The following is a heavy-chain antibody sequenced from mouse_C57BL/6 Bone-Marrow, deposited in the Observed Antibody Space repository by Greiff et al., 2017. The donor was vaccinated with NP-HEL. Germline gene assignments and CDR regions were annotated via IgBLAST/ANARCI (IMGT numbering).Heavy chain of an antibody. V-gene: IGHV14-3*01. D-gene: IGHD2-1*01. Sequence: EVQLVESVAELVRPGASVKLSCTASGFNIKNTYMHWVKQRPDQGLEWIGRIDPANGNTKYAPKFQGKATITADTSSNTAYLQLSSLTSEDTAIYYCARSNYGNYFYAMDYWGQGTSVTVSS. CDR1: GFNIKNTY. J-gene: IGHJ4*01. CDR2: IDPANGNT. CDR3: ARSNYGNYFYAMDY.